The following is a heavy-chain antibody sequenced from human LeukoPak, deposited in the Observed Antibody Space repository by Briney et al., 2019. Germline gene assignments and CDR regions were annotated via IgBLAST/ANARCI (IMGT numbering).Heavy chain of an antibody. Sequence: SETLSLTCTVSGDSISNYYWTWIRQPAAKGLEWIGRIYTSGSTNYSPSLKSRVTISVDTSKNQFSLKLSSVTAADTAVYYCARVITIFGVVIPDAFDIWGQGTMVTVSS. CDR2: IYTSGST. CDR3: ARVITIFGVVIPDAFDI. D-gene: IGHD3-3*01. V-gene: IGHV4-4*07. J-gene: IGHJ3*02. CDR1: GDSISNYY.